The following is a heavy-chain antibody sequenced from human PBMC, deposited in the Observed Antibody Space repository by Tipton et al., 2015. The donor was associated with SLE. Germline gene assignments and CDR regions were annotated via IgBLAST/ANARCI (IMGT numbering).Heavy chain of an antibody. J-gene: IGHJ2*01. V-gene: IGHV4-59*01. CDR2: VYYSGCT. Sequence: TLSLTRTVSGGSISSYYSSLILQPPGKGLEWIGFVYYSGCTNYNPSPKSRVTISVDTTKNQFSLKLSSVTAADTVVYYCARERAGTDWHFDLWGRGTLVTVSS. CDR3: ARERAGTDWHFDL. CDR1: GGSISSYY. D-gene: IGHD6-19*01.